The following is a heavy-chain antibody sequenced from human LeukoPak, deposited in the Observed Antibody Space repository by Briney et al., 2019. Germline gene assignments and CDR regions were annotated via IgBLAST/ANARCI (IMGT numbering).Heavy chain of an antibody. V-gene: IGHV5-51*01. CDR1: GYSFTTYW. CDR2: IYPGDSDT. J-gene: IGHJ4*02. D-gene: IGHD6-19*01. Sequence: GESLKISCKGSGYSFTTYWIVWVRQMPGKGLECMGIIYPGDSDTRYSPSFQGQVTISVDKSISTAFLQWSSLKASDTAVYYCVRGGSGWFHNYDYWGQGTPVTVSS. CDR3: VRGGSGWFHNYDY.